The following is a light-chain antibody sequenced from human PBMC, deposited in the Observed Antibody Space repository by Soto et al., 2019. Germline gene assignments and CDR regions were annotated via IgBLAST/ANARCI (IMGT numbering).Light chain of an antibody. CDR3: QQRHNWPIT. V-gene: IGKV3-11*01. J-gene: IGKJ5*01. Sequence: EIVLTQSPATLFLSPGDRATRSSRTRQTIRGLLNWYQQRPCQAPRLLIYATSNRATAIPARFSRSGSGTDVILTICCLDPEDFGVYFCQQRHNWPITFGHGTRLDI. CDR2: ATS. CDR1: QTIRGL.